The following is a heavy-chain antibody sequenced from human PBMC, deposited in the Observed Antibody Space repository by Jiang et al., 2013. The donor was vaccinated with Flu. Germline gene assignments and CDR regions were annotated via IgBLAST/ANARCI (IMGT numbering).Heavy chain of an antibody. Sequence: PGLVKPSETLSLTCTVSGGSISSYYWSWIRQPPGKGLEWIGYIYYSGSTNYNPSLKSRVTISVDTSKNQFSLKLSSVTAADTAVYYCARDKGPYSYGYGGIDYWGQGTLVTVSS. V-gene: IGHV4-59*01. D-gene: IGHD5-18*01. CDR1: GGSISSYY. CDR3: ARDKGPYSYGYGGIDY. CDR2: IYYSGST. J-gene: IGHJ4*02.